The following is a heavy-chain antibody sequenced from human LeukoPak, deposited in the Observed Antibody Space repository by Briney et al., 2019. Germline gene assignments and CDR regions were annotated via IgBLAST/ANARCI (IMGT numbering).Heavy chain of an antibody. CDR3: ARGFYGDYGGAAFDI. D-gene: IGHD4-17*01. Sequence: GASVKVSXEASGYTFTSYGISWVRQAPGQGLEWMGWISAYNGNTNYAQKLQGRVTMTTDTSTSTAYMELRSLRSDDTAVYYCARGFYGDYGGAAFDIWGQGTMVTVSS. J-gene: IGHJ3*02. CDR2: ISAYNGNT. CDR1: GYTFTSYG. V-gene: IGHV1-18*01.